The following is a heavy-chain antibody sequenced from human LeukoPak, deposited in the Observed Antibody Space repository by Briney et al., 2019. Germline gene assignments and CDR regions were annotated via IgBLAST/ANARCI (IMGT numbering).Heavy chain of an antibody. CDR1: GGTFSSYA. Sequence: SVKVSCKASGGTFSSYAISWVRQAPGQGLEWMGGIIPIFGTANYAQKFQGRVTITADESTSTAYMELSSLRSEDTAVYYCARVGVTIFQSPTPDAFDIWGQGTMVTVSS. J-gene: IGHJ3*02. V-gene: IGHV1-69*13. CDR3: ARVGVTIFQSPTPDAFDI. CDR2: IIPIFGTA. D-gene: IGHD3-3*01.